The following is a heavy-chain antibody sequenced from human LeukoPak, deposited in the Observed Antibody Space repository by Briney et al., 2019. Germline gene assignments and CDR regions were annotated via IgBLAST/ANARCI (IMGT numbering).Heavy chain of an antibody. Sequence: GGSLRLSCAASGFTLSSYGMHWVRQAPGKGLEWVAVISYDGSNKYYADSVKGRFTISRDNSKNTLYLQMNSLRAEDTAVYYCAKVEQQLTYYYYGMDVWGKGTTVTVSS. CDR1: GFTLSSYG. V-gene: IGHV3-30*18. CDR2: ISYDGSNK. J-gene: IGHJ6*04. CDR3: AKVEQQLTYYYYGMDV. D-gene: IGHD6-13*01.